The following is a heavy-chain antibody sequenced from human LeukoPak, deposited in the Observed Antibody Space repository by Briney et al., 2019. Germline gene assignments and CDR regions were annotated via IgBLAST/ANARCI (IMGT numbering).Heavy chain of an antibody. D-gene: IGHD6-19*01. CDR2: ISGSGGST. CDR3: AQQWLVLGAFDI. CDR1: GFTFSSYA. Sequence: PGGSLRLSCAASGFTFSSYAMSWVRQAPGKGLEWVSAISGSGGSTYYADSVKGRLTISRDNSKNTLYLQMNSLRAEDTAVYYCAQQWLVLGAFDIWGQGTMVTVSS. V-gene: IGHV3-23*01. J-gene: IGHJ3*02.